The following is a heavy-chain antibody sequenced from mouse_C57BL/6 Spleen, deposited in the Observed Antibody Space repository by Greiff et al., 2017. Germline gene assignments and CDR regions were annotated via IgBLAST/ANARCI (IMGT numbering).Heavy chain of an antibody. Sequence: DVMLVESGGDLVKPGGSLKLSCAASGFTFSSYGMSWVRQTPDKRLEWVATISSGGSYTYYPDSVKGRFTISRDNAKNTLYLQMSSLKSEDTAMYYCASPYYYGSTPYAMDYWGQGTSVTVSS. CDR3: ASPYYYGSTPYAMDY. D-gene: IGHD1-1*01. V-gene: IGHV5-6*02. CDR1: GFTFSSYG. CDR2: ISSGGSYT. J-gene: IGHJ4*01.